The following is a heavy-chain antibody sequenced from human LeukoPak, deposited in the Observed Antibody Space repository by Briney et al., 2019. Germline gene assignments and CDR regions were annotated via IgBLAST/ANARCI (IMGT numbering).Heavy chain of an antibody. V-gene: IGHV4-4*07. D-gene: IGHD1-26*01. J-gene: IGHJ4*02. CDR2: IYTSGTT. CDR3: ARSIMGATDFDY. Sequence: WESLSLTCRVSGGSISSYYWTWIRQAAGKGLEWIGRIYTSGTTNYNPSLKSRVSMSVDTSNNHFSLKLSSVTAADTAVYYCARSIMGATDFDYWGQGTLVTVSS. CDR1: GGSISSYY.